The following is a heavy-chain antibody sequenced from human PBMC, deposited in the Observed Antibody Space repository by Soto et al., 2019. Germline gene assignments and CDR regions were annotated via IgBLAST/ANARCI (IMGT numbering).Heavy chain of an antibody. J-gene: IGHJ4*02. V-gene: IGHV3-7*02. CDR1: GFTFSTYW. Sequence: PXXSLRLSCRASGFTFSTYWMRWVLQAPGEGLEWVANIRPDGSEKWYVDSVKGRFTISRDNAKNSLYLQMNSLRAEDTAVYYCARPTYYYDSSGPPAYWGQGTLVTVSS. D-gene: IGHD3-22*01. CDR2: IRPDGSEK. CDR3: ARPTYYYDSSGPPAY.